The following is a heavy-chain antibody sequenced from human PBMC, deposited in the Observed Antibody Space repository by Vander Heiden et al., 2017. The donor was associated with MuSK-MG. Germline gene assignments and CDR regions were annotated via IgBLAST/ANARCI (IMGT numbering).Heavy chain of an antibody. CDR1: GFTFNTYT. D-gene: IGHD1-1*01. V-gene: IGHV3-21*01. CDR2: ITSGSGTI. CDR3: ARVSGTTRDF. Sequence: EVQLVESGGGLVKPGGSLRLSCTASGFTFNTYTMNWVRQAPGKGLEWVSSITSGSGTIFDADSVKGRFTISRDNAKSSLYLQMNSLRAEDTALYYCARVSGTTRDFWGQGTLVAVSS. J-gene: IGHJ4*02.